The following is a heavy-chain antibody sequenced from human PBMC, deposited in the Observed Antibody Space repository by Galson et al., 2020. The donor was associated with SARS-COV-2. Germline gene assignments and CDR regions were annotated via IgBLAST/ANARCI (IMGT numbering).Heavy chain of an antibody. D-gene: IGHD2-8*02. Sequence: ASLKVSCKASGYTFTSYYLHWVRQAPGQGLEWMGVIDPSGGTTNHAQRFQGRVTMTRDTSTSTVYLELSSLRSDDTAVFYCARGEKIGVLVVTATFDVWGQGTMVTVSS. J-gene: IGHJ3*01. V-gene: IGHV1-46*01. CDR3: ARGEKIGVLVVTATFDV. CDR1: GYTFTSYY. CDR2: IDPSGGTT.